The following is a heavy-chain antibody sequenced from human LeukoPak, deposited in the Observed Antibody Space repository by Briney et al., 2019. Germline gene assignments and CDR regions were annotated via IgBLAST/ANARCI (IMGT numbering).Heavy chain of an antibody. CDR3: ARVGPWVNPDYYYYYMDV. CDR2: ISYDGSNK. Sequence: GGSLRLSCAASGFTFSSYGMSWVRQAPGKGLEWVAVISYDGSNKYYADSVKGRFTISRDNAKNSLYLQMNSLRAEDTAVYYCARVGPWVNPDYYYYYMDVWGKGTTVTVSS. J-gene: IGHJ6*03. CDR1: GFTFSSYG. V-gene: IGHV3-30*03. D-gene: IGHD1-14*01.